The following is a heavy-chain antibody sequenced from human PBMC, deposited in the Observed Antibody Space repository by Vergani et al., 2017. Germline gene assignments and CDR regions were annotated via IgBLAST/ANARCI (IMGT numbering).Heavy chain of an antibody. CDR3: AREWGSSWESDYYYYGMDV. D-gene: IGHD6-13*01. J-gene: IGHJ6*02. Sequence: QVQLQESGPGLVKPSETLSLTCTVSGGSISSYYWSWIRQPPGKGLEWIGYIYYSGSTNYNPSLKSRVTISVDTSKNQFSLKLSSVTAADTAVYYCAREWGSSWESDYYYYGMDVWGQGTTVTVSS. CDR2: IYYSGST. V-gene: IGHV4-59*01. CDR1: GGSISSYY.